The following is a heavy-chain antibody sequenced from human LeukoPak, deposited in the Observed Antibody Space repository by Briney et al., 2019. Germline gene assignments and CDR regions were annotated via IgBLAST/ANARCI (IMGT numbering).Heavy chain of an antibody. Sequence: GESLKISCKGSGYSFTSYWIGWVRQMPGKGLEWMGIIYPGDSDTRYSPSFQGQVTISADKSISTAYLQWSSLKASDTAMYYCATSPPKSHLDGVLYFDYWGQGTLVTVSS. D-gene: IGHD3/OR15-3a*01. J-gene: IGHJ4*02. CDR2: IYPGDSDT. V-gene: IGHV5-51*01. CDR3: ATSPPKSHLDGVLYFDY. CDR1: GYSFTSYW.